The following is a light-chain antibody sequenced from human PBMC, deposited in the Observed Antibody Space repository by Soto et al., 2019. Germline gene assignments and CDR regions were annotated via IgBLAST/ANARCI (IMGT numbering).Light chain of an antibody. CDR2: GVS. J-gene: IGKJ2*01. Sequence: EIVMTQAPATLSVSPGERATLSCRASQSVSSKLAWFQQKPGQAPSLLIYGVSTRAIGVPVRFSGSGSGTEFTLTINSLQSEDFAVYYCLQYNNWPHTFGQGSKVDIK. V-gene: IGKV3-15*01. CDR3: LQYNNWPHT. CDR1: QSVSSK.